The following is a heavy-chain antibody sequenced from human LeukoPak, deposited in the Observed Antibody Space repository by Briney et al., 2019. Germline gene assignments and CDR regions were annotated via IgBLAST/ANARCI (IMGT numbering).Heavy chain of an antibody. CDR3: AREKVYCSGGSCYRNLDY. J-gene: IGHJ4*02. CDR1: GYTFTGYH. CDR2: ISPNSGGT. V-gene: IGHV1-2*02. D-gene: IGHD2-15*01. Sequence: GASVKVSCKASGYTFTGYHMHWVRQAPGQGLEWMGWISPNSGGTNYAQKFQGRVTMTRDTSISTAYMELSRLRSDDTAVYYCAREKVYCSGGSCYRNLDYWGQGTLVTVSS.